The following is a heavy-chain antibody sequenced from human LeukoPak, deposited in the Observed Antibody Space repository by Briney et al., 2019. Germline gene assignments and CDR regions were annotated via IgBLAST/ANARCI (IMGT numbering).Heavy chain of an antibody. J-gene: IGHJ3*01. Sequence: SETLSLTCAVYGGSFSGYYWSWIRQPPGKGLEWIGEVNHSGSTNYNPSPKSRVTISVDTSKNQFSLKLSSVTAADTAVYYCARHTYGDYGLVVWGQGTMVTVSS. CDR3: ARHTYGDYGLVV. D-gene: IGHD4-17*01. CDR1: GGSFSGYY. CDR2: VNHSGST. V-gene: IGHV4-34*01.